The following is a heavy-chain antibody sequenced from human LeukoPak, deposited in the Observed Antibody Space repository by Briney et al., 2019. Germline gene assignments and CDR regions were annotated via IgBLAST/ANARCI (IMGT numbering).Heavy chain of an antibody. V-gene: IGHV3-23*01. J-gene: IGHJ4*02. CDR2: ISGSAGST. D-gene: IGHD6-19*01. Sequence: GGSLRLSCAASGFTFNNFAMSWVRQAPGTGLEWVSAISGSAGSTYYADSVKGRFTISRDNSKNTLYLQMGSLGAEDTAVYFCAKGSVAATYKFDCWGQGTLVTVSS. CDR3: AKGSVAATYKFDC. CDR1: GFTFNNFA.